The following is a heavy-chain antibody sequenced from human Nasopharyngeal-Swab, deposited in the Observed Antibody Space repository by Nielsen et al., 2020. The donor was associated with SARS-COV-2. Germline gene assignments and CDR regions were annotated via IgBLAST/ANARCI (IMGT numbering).Heavy chain of an antibody. CDR2: INHSGST. V-gene: IGHV4-34*01. Sequence: GSLRLSCGVYGGSFSSYYWSWIRQPPGKGLEWIGEINHSGSTNYNPSLESRVTLSVDTSKNQFSLNLISVTAADTAVYYCARGSLAAIPRSSWYFDYWGQGTLVTVSS. D-gene: IGHD6-13*01. CDR1: GGSFSSYY. J-gene: IGHJ4*02. CDR3: ARGSLAAIPRSSWYFDY.